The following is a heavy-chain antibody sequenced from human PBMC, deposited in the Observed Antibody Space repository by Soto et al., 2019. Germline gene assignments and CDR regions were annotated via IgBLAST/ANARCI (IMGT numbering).Heavy chain of an antibody. CDR2: ISGSGGSR. CDR1: GFNFSSFA. V-gene: IGHV3-23*01. D-gene: IGHD3-3*01. J-gene: IGHJ4*02. CDR3: ARQTAGGIFTHRGALGH. Sequence: EVQLLESGGGLVQPGGSLRLSCAGSGFNFSSFAMTWVRQAPGKGLEWVSTISGSGGSRFYADSVKGRFTLTRDNSKNTLFLEMKSLRAEDRAIYYCARQTAGGIFTHRGALGHWGQGTLVSVSS.